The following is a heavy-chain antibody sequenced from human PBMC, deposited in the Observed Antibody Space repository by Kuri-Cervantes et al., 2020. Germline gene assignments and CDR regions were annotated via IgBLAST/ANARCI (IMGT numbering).Heavy chain of an antibody. CDR1: GFTFSSYW. CDR2: IKEDGSEK. Sequence: LSLTCAASGFTFSSYWMSWVRQAPGKGLEWVANIKEDGSEKYYVDSVKGRFTISRDNAKNPLYLQMNSLRAEETAVYYCARGIYDGANLFFDFWGQGTLVTVSS. V-gene: IGHV3-7*01. CDR3: ARGIYDGANLFFDF. D-gene: IGHD3-16*01. J-gene: IGHJ4*02.